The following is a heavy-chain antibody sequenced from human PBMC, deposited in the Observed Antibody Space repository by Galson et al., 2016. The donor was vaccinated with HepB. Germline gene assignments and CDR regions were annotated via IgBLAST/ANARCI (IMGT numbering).Heavy chain of an antibody. Sequence: ETLSLTCTVSGYSISSDYFWGWIRQPPVRGLEWIGTIARSGNIHYNPSLKSRVTMSVDTSKNQFSLKLSSVTASDTAVYYCVTRNPSSASDYWGQGTLVTVSS. CDR3: VTRNPSSASDY. D-gene: IGHD1-14*01. V-gene: IGHV4-38-2*02. CDR2: IARSGNI. J-gene: IGHJ4*02. CDR1: GYSISSDYF.